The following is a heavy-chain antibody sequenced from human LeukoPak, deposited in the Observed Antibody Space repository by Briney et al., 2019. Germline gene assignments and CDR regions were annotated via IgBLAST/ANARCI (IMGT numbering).Heavy chain of an antibody. D-gene: IGHD3-16*01. CDR1: AFTFSNYG. CDR2: VGTGGVNT. J-gene: IGHJ5*02. V-gene: IGHV3-23*01. CDR3: AQERGGA. Sequence: PGGSLRLSCAASAFTFSNYGMSWVRQAQGKGLEWVSGVGTGGVNTYHAESVKGRFTISRDNSKNTLFLQMNSLRAEDTAVYYCAQERGGAWGQGTLVTVST.